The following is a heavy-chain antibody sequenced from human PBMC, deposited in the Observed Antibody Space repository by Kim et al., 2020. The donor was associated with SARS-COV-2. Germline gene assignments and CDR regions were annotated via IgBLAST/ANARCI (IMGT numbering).Heavy chain of an antibody. D-gene: IGHD3-10*01. V-gene: IGHV7-4-1*02. J-gene: IGHJ5*02. CDR2: INTNTGEP. CDR3: ARDRITMVRGLVRGGWFDP. CDR1: GYTFTASA. Sequence: ASVKVSCKASGYTFTASAMNWVRQAPGQGLEWMGWINTNTGEPTYAQGFTGRFVFSLDTSVNTAYLQISSLKAEDTAMYYCARDRITMVRGLVRGGWFDPWGQGTLVTVSS.